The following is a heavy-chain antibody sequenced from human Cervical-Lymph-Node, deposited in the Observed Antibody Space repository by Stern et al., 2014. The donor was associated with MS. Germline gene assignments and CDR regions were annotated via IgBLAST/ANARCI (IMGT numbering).Heavy chain of an antibody. CDR3: ARDNGGQLVLDYYAMDV. CDR2: VTSSSSYI. Sequence: EVQLVQSGGGLVKPGGSLRLSCAASGFTFSIYSMNWVRQAPGKGLEWVSSVTSSSSYIYYADSVKGRFTISRDNAKNSLYLQMSSLRAEDTAVYYCARDNGGQLVLDYYAMDVWGQGTTVTVS. D-gene: IGHD6-13*01. J-gene: IGHJ6*02. CDR1: GFTFSIYS. V-gene: IGHV3-21*01.